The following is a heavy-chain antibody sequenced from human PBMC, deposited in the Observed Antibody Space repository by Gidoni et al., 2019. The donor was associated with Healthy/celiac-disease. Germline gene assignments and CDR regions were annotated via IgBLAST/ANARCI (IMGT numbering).Heavy chain of an antibody. CDR2: ISYDGSNK. CDR3: ARGGGQQWLADYYYGMDV. Sequence: QVQLVESGGGVVQPGRSLRLSCAASGFTFSSYAMHWVRQAPGKGLEWVAVISYDGSNKYYADSVKGRFTISRDNSKNTLYLQMNSLRAEDTAVYYCARGGGQQWLADYYYGMDVWGQGTTVTVSS. CDR1: GFTFSSYA. J-gene: IGHJ6*02. V-gene: IGHV3-30*04. D-gene: IGHD6-19*01.